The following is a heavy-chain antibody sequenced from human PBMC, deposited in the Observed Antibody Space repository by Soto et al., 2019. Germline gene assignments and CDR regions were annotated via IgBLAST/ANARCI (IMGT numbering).Heavy chain of an antibody. CDR1: GFTFSSYA. D-gene: IGHD3-3*01. CDR2: ISGSGDST. V-gene: IGHV3-23*01. CDR3: SRDDSDGFFN. J-gene: IGHJ4*02. Sequence: GGSLRLSCAASGFTFSSYAMSWVRQAPGKGLEWVSGISGSGDSTYYADSVKGRFTISRDNSKNTLYLQMNSLRAEDTAVYYCSRDDSDGFFNWGRGTLVTVSS.